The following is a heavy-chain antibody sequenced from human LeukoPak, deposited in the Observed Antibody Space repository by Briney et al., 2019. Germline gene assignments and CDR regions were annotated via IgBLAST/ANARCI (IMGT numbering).Heavy chain of an antibody. J-gene: IGHJ4*02. D-gene: IGHD1-1*01. CDR2: IADSGGYS. Sequence: GGSLRLSCEASGFTFNRLEMNWVRQAPGKGLEWISYIADSGGYSSYADSVKGRFTASRDNAENSMYLQMNSLRVEDTAVYFCVRGYSSGALFDCWGQGALVIVSS. V-gene: IGHV3-48*03. CDR3: VRGYSSGALFDC. CDR1: GFTFNRLE.